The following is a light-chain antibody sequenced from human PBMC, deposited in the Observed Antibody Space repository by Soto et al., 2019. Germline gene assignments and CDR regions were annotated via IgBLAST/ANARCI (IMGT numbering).Light chain of an antibody. CDR2: GAS. CDR3: QQYNNWPKT. J-gene: IGKJ1*01. V-gene: IGKV3-15*01. Sequence: EIVMTQSPATLPVSPGERATLSCRASHSVSSNLAWYQQRPGQAPRLLIYGASTRATTIPGRFSGSGSGTEFTLTISSLQSEDFAVYYCQQYNNWPKTFGQGTKVDIK. CDR1: HSVSSN.